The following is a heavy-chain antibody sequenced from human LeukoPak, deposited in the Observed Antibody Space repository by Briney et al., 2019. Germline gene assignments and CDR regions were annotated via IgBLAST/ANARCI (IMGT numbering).Heavy chain of an antibody. CDR1: GFTFSTYG. CDR3: AKDLEPYSSSWPADY. CDR2: ISHGGSNE. V-gene: IGHV3-30*18. Sequence: PGGSLRLSCAASGFTFSTYGMHWVRQAPGKGLEWVALISHGGSNEYYADSVKGRFTISRDNSKNTLYLQMNSLRAEDTAVYYCAKDLEPYSSSWPADYWGQGTLVTVS. J-gene: IGHJ4*02. D-gene: IGHD6-13*01.